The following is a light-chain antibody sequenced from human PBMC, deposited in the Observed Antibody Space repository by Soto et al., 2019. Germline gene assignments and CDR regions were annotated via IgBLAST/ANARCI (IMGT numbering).Light chain of an antibody. CDR1: SSDVGGYNY. V-gene: IGLV2-11*01. Sequence: QSALTQPRSVSGSPGQSVTISCTGTSSDVGGYNYVSWYQQHPGKAPKLIIYDVSKRPSGVPDRFSGSKSGNTASLAISGLQAEDEADYYGCSSAGTYTSVFGGVTKLPVL. CDR3: CSSAGTYTSV. CDR2: DVS. J-gene: IGLJ3*02.